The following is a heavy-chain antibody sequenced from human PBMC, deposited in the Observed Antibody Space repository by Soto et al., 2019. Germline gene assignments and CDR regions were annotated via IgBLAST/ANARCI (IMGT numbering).Heavy chain of an antibody. J-gene: IGHJ5*02. CDR2: VYSSGGT. V-gene: IGHV4-4*07. CDR1: GGSMSSYY. D-gene: IGHD3-3*01. CDR3: ARGKRFSERFDP. Sequence: SETLSLTCTVSGGSMSSYYWTWIRQPAGKGLEWIGRVYSSGGTHYNPSLKSRVTISLDTSKNQFSLRLLSVTDADTAVYYCARGKRFSERFDPWCQG.